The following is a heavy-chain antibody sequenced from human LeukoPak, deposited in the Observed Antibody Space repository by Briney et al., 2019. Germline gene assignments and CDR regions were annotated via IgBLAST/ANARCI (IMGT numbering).Heavy chain of an antibody. CDR3: ARILLYHGLWYFDL. J-gene: IGHJ2*01. CDR1: GFTFSSYW. V-gene: IGHV3-7*01. Sequence: GGSLRLSCAASGFTFSSYWISWVRQAPGKGLEWVANIKQDGSEKYYVDSVKGRFTIARDNAKNSLYLQMNTLRADDTAVYYCARILLYHGLWYFDLWGRGTLVTVSS. CDR2: IKQDGSEK. D-gene: IGHD2/OR15-2a*01.